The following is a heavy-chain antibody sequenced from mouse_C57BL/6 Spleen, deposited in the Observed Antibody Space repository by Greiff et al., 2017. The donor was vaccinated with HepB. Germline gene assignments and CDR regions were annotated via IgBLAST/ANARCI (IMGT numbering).Heavy chain of an antibody. CDR3: ARGELGAMDY. CDR1: GYTFTSYW. D-gene: IGHD1-3*01. Sequence: QVQLQQPGAELVMPGASVKLSCKASGYTFTSYWMHWVKQRPGQSLEWIGEIDPSDSYTNYNQKFKGKSTLTVDKSSSTAYMQLSSLTSEDSAVYYCARGELGAMDYWGQGTSVTVSS. CDR2: IDPSDSYT. J-gene: IGHJ4*01. V-gene: IGHV1-69*01.